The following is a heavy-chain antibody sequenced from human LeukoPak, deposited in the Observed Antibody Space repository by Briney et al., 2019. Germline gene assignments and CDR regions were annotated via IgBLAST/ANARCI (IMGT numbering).Heavy chain of an antibody. Sequence: GGSLRLSCAASGFTFSSYAMHWVRQAPGKGLEWVAVISYDGSNKYYADSVKGRFTISRDNSKNTLYLQMNSLRAEDTAVYYCASAEPSYSSSWYGPPPPDWGQGTLVTVSS. J-gene: IGHJ4*02. D-gene: IGHD6-13*01. CDR3: ASAEPSYSSSWYGPPPPD. CDR2: ISYDGSNK. CDR1: GFTFSSYA. V-gene: IGHV3-30-3*01.